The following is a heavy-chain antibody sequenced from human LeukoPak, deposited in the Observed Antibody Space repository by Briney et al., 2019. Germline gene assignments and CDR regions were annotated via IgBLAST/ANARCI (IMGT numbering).Heavy chain of an antibody. CDR3: GPIDS. V-gene: IGHV3-30*03. CDR2: ISDDGSEE. CDR1: GFTFSSYS. Sequence: PGGSLRLSCAASGFTFSSYSMNCVRQAPGKGLEWVAVISDDGSEEYYAGSVEGRFTISRDNSKSTVYLQMNSLRAEDTAVYYCGPIDSWGQGTLVTVSS. J-gene: IGHJ4*02.